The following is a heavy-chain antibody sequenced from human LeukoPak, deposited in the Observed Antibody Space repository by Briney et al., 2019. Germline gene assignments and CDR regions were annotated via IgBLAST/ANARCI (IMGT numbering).Heavy chain of an antibody. J-gene: IGHJ4*02. CDR2: ISSSSSYI. Sequence: GGSLRLSCAASGFTFSSYSMNLVRQAPGKGLEWVSSISSSSSYIYYADSVKCRFTISRDNAKNSLYLQMNSMRAEDTAVYYCARDRYIVATTPFDYWGQGTLVTVSS. D-gene: IGHD5-12*01. CDR3: ARDRYIVATTPFDY. V-gene: IGHV3-21*01. CDR1: GFTFSSYS.